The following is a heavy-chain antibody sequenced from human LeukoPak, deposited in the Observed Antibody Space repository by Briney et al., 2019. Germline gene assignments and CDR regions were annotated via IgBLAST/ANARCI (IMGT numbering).Heavy chain of an antibody. J-gene: IGHJ5*02. CDR1: GFTFSSYR. Sequence: GGSLGLSCAASGFTFSSYRMNWVRQAPGKGLEWVSSISSSSSYIYYADSVKGRFTISRDNAKNSLYLQMNSLRAEDTAVYYCARDPYDSSGYHNWFDPWGQGTLVTVSS. CDR2: ISSSSSYI. CDR3: ARDPYDSSGYHNWFDP. V-gene: IGHV3-21*01. D-gene: IGHD3-22*01.